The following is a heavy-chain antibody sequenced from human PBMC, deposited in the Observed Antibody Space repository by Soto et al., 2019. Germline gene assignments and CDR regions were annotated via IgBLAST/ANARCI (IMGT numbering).Heavy chain of an antibody. CDR1: GGSISSYY. CDR2: IYYSGST. J-gene: IGHJ6*02. V-gene: IGHV4-59*01. Sequence: PSETLSLTCTVSGGSISSYYWSWIRQPPGKGLEWIGYIYYSGSTNYNPSLKSRVTISVDTSKNQFSLKLSSVTAADTAVYYCGRDRAYDYGMDVWGQGTTVTVSS. D-gene: IGHD2-2*01. CDR3: GRDRAYDYGMDV.